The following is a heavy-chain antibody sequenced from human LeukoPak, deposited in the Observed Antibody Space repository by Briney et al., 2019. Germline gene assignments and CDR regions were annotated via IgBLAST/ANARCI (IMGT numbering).Heavy chain of an antibody. CDR1: GFTFSRYS. Sequence: QPGGTLTLSCAASGFTFSRYSMHWVRQAPGKGLEYISAISRNGGDTYYANSVKGRFTISRDNSKNTLFLQMGSLRAEDMAVYYCARVGDLDAFDIWGQGTMVTVSS. CDR2: ISRNGGDT. V-gene: IGHV3-64*01. J-gene: IGHJ3*02. CDR3: ARVGDLDAFDI. D-gene: IGHD3-10*01.